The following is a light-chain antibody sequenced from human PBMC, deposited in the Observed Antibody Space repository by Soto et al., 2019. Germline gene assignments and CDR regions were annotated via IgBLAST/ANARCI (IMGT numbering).Light chain of an antibody. CDR3: QQYGSSPIT. J-gene: IGKJ5*01. Sequence: EIVLTQSPGTLSLSPGERATLSCRASQSVSSSWLAWYQQKPGQAPRLLIYDASGRATGSPDRFSGSGSGTDFTLTISRLETEDFAVYYCQQYGSSPITFGQGTRLEIK. CDR1: QSVSSSW. CDR2: DAS. V-gene: IGKV3-20*01.